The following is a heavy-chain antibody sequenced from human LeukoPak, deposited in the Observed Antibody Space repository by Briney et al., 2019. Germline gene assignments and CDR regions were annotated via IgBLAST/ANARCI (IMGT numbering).Heavy chain of an antibody. CDR2: ISSGSSTI. J-gene: IGHJ4*02. V-gene: IGHV3-48*02. CDR1: GFTFNYYA. CDR3: AREKDYDFTIDY. Sequence: GGSLRLSCAASGFTFNYYAMNWVRQAPGKGLEWVSYISSGSSTIYYADSVKGRFTISRDNAKNSLYLQMNSLRDEDTAVYYCAREKDYDFTIDYWGQGTLVTVSS. D-gene: IGHD3-3*01.